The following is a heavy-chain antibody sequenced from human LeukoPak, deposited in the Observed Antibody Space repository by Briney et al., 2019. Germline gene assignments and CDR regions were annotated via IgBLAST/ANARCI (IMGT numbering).Heavy chain of an antibody. Sequence: GGSLKLSCAASGFILSTYEMHLCRQAPGKGLEGVSYISTSGSTIYYADSVKGRFTFSTDNARNSLFLQMNMLRAEDTAVYYCARDGPAYSFEYWGQGTLVTVSS. V-gene: IGHV3-48*03. J-gene: IGHJ4*02. CDR2: ISTSGSTI. D-gene: IGHD2-21*01. CDR3: ARDGPAYSFEY. CDR1: GFILSTYE.